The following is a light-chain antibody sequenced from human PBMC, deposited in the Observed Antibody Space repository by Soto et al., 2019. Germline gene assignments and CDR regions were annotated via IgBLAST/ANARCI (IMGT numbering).Light chain of an antibody. CDR3: QQYDSVFT. CDR1: QDITNY. CDR2: GAS. J-gene: IGKJ5*01. Sequence: DIQMTQSPSSLSASVGDRVTITCQASQDITNYLNWYQQKPGKAPNLLIYGASNLETGVPSRFSASGSGTDFTFTTRSLHAEDIGTYFCQQYDSVFTFGKGARLEIK. V-gene: IGKV1-33*01.